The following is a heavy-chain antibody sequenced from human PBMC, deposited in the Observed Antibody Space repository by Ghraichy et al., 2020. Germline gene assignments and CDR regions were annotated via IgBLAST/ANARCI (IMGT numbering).Heavy chain of an antibody. V-gene: IGHV3-74*01. D-gene: IGHD4-11*01. J-gene: IGHJ4*02. CDR3: ARTARSNHFDY. CDR2: INSDGSST. CDR1: GFTFSSYW. Sequence: GESLNISCAASGFTFSSYWMHWVRQAPGKGLVWVSRINSDGSSTNYADSVKGRFTISRDNAKNTLYLQMNGLRAEDTAVYYCARTARSNHFDYWGQGTLATVSS.